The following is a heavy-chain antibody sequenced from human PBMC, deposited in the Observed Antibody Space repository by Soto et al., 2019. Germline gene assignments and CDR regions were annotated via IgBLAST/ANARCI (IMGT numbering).Heavy chain of an antibody. J-gene: IGHJ6*02. CDR2: VFSSGST. CDR1: GGAISSYY. V-gene: IGHV4-4*07. CDR3: ARVAFSYFGMDV. D-gene: IGHD3-3*02. Sequence: SETLSLTCSVPGGAISSYYWSWVRQPAGKGLEWIGRVFSSGSTNYNASLKSRVTMSIDTSKNEVSLTLSSVTAADTAVYYCARVAFSYFGMDVWGPGTTVTSP.